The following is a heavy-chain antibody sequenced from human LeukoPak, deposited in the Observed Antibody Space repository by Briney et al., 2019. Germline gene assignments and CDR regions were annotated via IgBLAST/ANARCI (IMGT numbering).Heavy chain of an antibody. CDR3: ARVDYCSGGRCYTAGY. CDR2: IKQDGSEK. V-gene: IGHV3-7*01. D-gene: IGHD2-8*02. J-gene: IGHJ4*02. CDR1: GFTFSSYW. Sequence: GESLRLSCAASGFTFSSYWMSWVRQAPGKGLEWVANIKQDGSEKYYVDSVKGRFTISRDNAKNSLFLQMNSLRAEDTAVYYCARVDYCSGGRCYTAGYWGQGTLVTVSP.